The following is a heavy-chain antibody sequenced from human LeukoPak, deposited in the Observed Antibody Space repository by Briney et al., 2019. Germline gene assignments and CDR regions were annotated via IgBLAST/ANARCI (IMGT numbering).Heavy chain of an antibody. CDR2: ISSSGTTI. CDR1: GFTFSDYY. V-gene: IGHV3-11*01. CDR3: ARDGAAVTTHLGFFQH. D-gene: IGHD4-17*01. J-gene: IGHJ1*01. Sequence: GGSLRLSCAVSGFTFSDYYMSWLRQAPGKGLEWVSYISSSGTTIYYADSVKGRFTISGDNTKNSLYLQMNSLRAEDTAEYYCARDGAAVTTHLGFFQHWGQGTLVTVSS.